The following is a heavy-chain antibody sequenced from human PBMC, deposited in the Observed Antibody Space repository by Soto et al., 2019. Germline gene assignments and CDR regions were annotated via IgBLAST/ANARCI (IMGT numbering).Heavy chain of an antibody. CDR3: ARLHCGGDCWGPLDY. CDR2: IIPIFGTA. D-gene: IGHD2-21*02. J-gene: IGHJ4*02. CDR1: GGTFSSYA. Sequence: QVQLVQSGAEVKKPGSSVKVSCKASGGTFSSYAISWVRQAPGQGLEWRGGIIPIFGTANYAQKFQGRVTINADESTSTAYMELSSLRSEDTAVYYGARLHCGGDCWGPLDYWGQGTLVTVSS. V-gene: IGHV1-69*01.